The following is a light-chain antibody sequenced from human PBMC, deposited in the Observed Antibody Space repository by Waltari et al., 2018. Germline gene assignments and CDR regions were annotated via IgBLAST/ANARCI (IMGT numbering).Light chain of an antibody. J-gene: IGKJ1*01. Sequence: IVLTQSPVTLPFSPAERATLTCKASQNVGRYLVWYQQKLGQAHKLRIYEASRRATGIPDRFSGRGSGTDVNHSISRLEPEDCAVYDGQNHERLPATFGQGTKVEIK. CDR1: QNVGRY. V-gene: IGKV3D-20*02. CDR3: QNHERLPAT. CDR2: EAS.